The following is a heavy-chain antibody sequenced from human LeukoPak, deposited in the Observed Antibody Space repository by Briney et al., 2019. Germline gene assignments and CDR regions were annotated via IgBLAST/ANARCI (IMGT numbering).Heavy chain of an antibody. V-gene: IGHV3-48*01. CDR3: ARVYSSRRNGYYYYMDV. Sequence: GGSLRLSCAASGFTFSSYSMNWVRQAPGKGLEWVSYISSSSSTIYYADSVKGRFTISRDNAKNSLYLQMNSLRAEDTAVYYCARVYSSRRNGYYYYMDVWGKGTTVTVSS. CDR2: ISSSSSTI. J-gene: IGHJ6*03. D-gene: IGHD6-13*01. CDR1: GFTFSSYS.